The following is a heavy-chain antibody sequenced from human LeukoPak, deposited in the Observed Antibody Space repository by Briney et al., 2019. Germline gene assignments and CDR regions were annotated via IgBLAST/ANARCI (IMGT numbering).Heavy chain of an antibody. Sequence: TSVKVSCKASGFTFTRSAMQWVRQARGQRLEWIGWIVVGSGNTNYAQKFQERVTISRDMSTSTAYMELSSLRSEDTAVYYCAALVDYYDSSGYYVDYGGQGTLVTVSS. CDR1: GFTFTRSA. CDR3: AALVDYYDSSGYYVDY. V-gene: IGHV1-58*02. D-gene: IGHD3-22*01. J-gene: IGHJ4*02. CDR2: IVVGSGNT.